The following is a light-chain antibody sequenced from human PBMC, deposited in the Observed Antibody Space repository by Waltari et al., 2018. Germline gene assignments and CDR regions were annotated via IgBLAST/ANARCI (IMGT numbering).Light chain of an antibody. V-gene: IGLV2-14*01. Sequence: QSALTQPASVSGSPGQSITISCTGATSDAGGYNSVSWYQQRPGNAPKLLIFCVSNRLDGVSSRFSGSKSGNTASRTISWLQAEDEAAYYCGSYTGSTTWVFGGGTKLTVL. J-gene: IGLJ3*02. CDR3: GSYTGSTTWV. CDR2: CVS. CDR1: TSDAGGYNS.